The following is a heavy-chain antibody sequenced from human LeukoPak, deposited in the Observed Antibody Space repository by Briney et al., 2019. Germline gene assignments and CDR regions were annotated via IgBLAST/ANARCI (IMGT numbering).Heavy chain of an antibody. J-gene: IGHJ4*02. CDR3: ARERFGEYFDY. CDR1: GGSISSYY. V-gene: IGHV4-59*01. Sequence: PSETLSLTCTVSGGSISSYYWSWIRQPPGKGLEWIGYIYYSGSTNYNPSLKSRVTISVDTSKNQFSLKLSSVTAADTAVYYCARERFGEYFDYWGQGTLVAASS. D-gene: IGHD3-10*01. CDR2: IYYSGST.